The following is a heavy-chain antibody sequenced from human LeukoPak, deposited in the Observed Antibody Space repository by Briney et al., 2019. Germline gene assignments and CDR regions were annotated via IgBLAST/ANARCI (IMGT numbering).Heavy chain of an antibody. CDR2: IYTSGTT. D-gene: IGHD5-18*01. CDR3: AREGGYSYGYDY. CDR1: GDSIGSYD. J-gene: IGHJ4*02. Sequence: SETLSLTCTVSGDSIGSYDWSWIRQPAGKGLEWIGHIYTSGTTKHNPSLKSRVTMSVDTSHNQFSLRLKLSSVTAADTAMYYCAREGGYSYGYDYWGQGTLVTVSS. V-gene: IGHV4-4*07.